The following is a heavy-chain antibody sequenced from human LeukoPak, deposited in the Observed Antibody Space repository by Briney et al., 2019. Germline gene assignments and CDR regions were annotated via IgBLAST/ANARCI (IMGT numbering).Heavy chain of an antibody. D-gene: IGHD4-17*01. V-gene: IGHV3-48*03. J-gene: IGHJ6*02. CDR2: ISSGGSSM. CDR3: ARDMTTVTTSSVSGYYFYGMDV. Sequence: PGGSLRLSCAVSGFTFSSYEMNWVRQAPGKGLEWVSYISSGGSSMFYADSGKGRFTISRDNAKNSLYLQMNSLRAEDTAVYYCARDMTTVTTSSVSGYYFYGMDVWGQGTTVTVAS. CDR1: GFTFSSYE.